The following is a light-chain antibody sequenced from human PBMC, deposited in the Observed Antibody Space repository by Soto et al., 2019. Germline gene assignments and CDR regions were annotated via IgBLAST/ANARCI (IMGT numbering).Light chain of an antibody. CDR1: SSNIGAGYD. J-gene: IGLJ3*02. CDR3: HSYDTSLSAWV. CDR2: ANT. Sequence: QSVLTQPPSVSGAPGQRVTISCTGSSSNIGAGYDVHWYQHLPGTAPKLLIYANTNRPSGVPDRFSGSKSGTSASLAITGLQAEDEADYYCHSYDTSLSAWVFGGGTKVTVL. V-gene: IGLV1-40*01.